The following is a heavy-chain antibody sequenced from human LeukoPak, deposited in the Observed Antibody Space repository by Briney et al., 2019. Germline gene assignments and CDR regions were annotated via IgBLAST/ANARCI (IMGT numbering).Heavy chain of an antibody. J-gene: IGHJ5*02. V-gene: IGHV4-61*02. CDR2: IYITGST. Sequence: SETLSLTCTVSGDSISSGSYFWSWIRQPAGKGLEWIGRIYITGSTSYNPSLKSRVTISVDTSKSQFSLKLSSVTAADTAVYYCARGRYGSGSYSWFDPWGQGTLVTVSS. CDR1: GDSISSGSYF. D-gene: IGHD3-10*01. CDR3: ARGRYGSGSYSWFDP.